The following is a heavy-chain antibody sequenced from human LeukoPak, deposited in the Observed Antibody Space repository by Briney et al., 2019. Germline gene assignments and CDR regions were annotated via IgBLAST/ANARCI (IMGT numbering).Heavy chain of an antibody. D-gene: IGHD4-23*01. CDR2: ISTGTYI. V-gene: IGHV3-21*05. J-gene: IGHJ4*02. CDR3: TREQDREAAATVVGDY. CDR1: GFTFSTYA. Sequence: GGSLRLSCAASGFTFSTYAMHWVRQAPGKGLEWISHISTGTYIAYTDSVKGRFTISRDNAKNSLYLQMNSLRAEDTAVYYCTREQDREAAATVVGDYWGQGTLVTVSS.